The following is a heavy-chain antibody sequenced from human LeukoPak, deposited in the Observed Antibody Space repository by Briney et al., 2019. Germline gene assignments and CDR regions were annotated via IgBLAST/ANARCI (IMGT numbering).Heavy chain of an antibody. V-gene: IGHV3-7*01. J-gene: IGHJ4*02. Sequence: GGSLRLSCAASGFTFSSYWMSWVRQAPGEGLEWVANIKQDGSEKYYVDSVKGRFTISRDNAKNSLYLQMNSMRAEDKAVSYCARGFLNVLRYFDWFPLFDYWGQGTLVTVSS. D-gene: IGHD3-9*01. CDR3: ARGFLNVLRYFDWFPLFDY. CDR1: GFTFSSYW. CDR2: IKQDGSEK.